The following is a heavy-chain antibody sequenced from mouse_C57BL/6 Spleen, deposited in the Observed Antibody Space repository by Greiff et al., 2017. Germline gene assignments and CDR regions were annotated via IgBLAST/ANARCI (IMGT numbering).Heavy chain of an antibody. CDR2: INPDNGGT. V-gene: IGHV1-19*01. CDR1: GYTFTDYY. D-gene: IGHD2-1*01. J-gene: IGHJ4*01. CDR3: ARRNSGDAMDY. Sequence: EVKLMESGPVLVKPGASVKMSCKASGYTFTDYYMNWVKQSHGKSLEWIGVINPDNGGTSYNKKFKGKATLTVDKSSSTAYMALNSLITEVSAVYSCARRNSGDAMDYWGQGTSVTVSS.